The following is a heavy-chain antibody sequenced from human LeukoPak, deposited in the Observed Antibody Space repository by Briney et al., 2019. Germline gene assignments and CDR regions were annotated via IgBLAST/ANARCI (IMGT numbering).Heavy chain of an antibody. J-gene: IGHJ4*02. CDR2: ISGSGQNT. CDR1: GFTFSKYA. V-gene: IGHV3-23*01. CDR3: TLRTDY. Sequence: GGSLRLSCAASGFTFSKYAMTWVRQAPGKGLEWVSVISGSGQNTYYADSEKGWFTISRDNFKNMMYLQMDSLRVEDTAVYYCTLRTDYWGQGILVSVSS.